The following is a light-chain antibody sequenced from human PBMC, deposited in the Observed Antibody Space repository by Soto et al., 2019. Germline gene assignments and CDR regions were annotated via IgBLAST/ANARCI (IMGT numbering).Light chain of an antibody. V-gene: IGKV1-39*01. CDR1: QTISNY. CDR3: QHSYSFPFT. J-gene: IGKJ3*01. Sequence: DIQLTQSPSSLSASIGDRVTITCRASQTISNYLNWYQQKPGKAPNLLIYGASSLQSGVPSRFSGSWSGTDFTLTISSLAPEDFATYYCQHSYSFPFTFGPWTKVDVK. CDR2: GAS.